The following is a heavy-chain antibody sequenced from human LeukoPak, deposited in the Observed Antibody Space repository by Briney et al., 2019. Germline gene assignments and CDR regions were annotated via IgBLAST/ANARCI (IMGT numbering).Heavy chain of an antibody. CDR2: IYYSGST. CDR3: AREGIAAAGVTLDYYYGMDV. V-gene: IGHV4-59*01. D-gene: IGHD6-13*01. CDR1: GGSISSYY. Sequence: PSETLSLTCTVSGGSISSYYWSWIRQPPGKRLEWIGYIYYSGSTNYNPSLKSRVTISVDTSKNQFSLKLSSVTAADTAVYYCAREGIAAAGVTLDYYYGMDVWGKGTTVTVSS. J-gene: IGHJ6*04.